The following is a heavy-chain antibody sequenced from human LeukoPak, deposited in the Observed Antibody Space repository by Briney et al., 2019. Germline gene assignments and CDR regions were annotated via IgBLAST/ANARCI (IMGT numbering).Heavy chain of an antibody. D-gene: IGHD6-13*01. CDR1: GFTFSSYG. CDR3: AKQRDYSSSWYDPSLDY. V-gene: IGHV3-33*06. J-gene: IGHJ4*02. CDR2: IWYDGSNK. Sequence: GGSLRLSCAASGFTFSSYGMHWVRQAPGKGLEWVAVIWYDGSNKYYADSVKGRFTISRDNSKNTLYLQMNSLRAEDTAVYYCAKQRDYSSSWYDPSLDYWGQGTLVTVSS.